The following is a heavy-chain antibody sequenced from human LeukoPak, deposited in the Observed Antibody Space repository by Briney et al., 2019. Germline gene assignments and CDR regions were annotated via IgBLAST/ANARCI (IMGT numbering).Heavy chain of an antibody. D-gene: IGHD4-17*01. CDR2: VDGDGSTT. Sequence: TGGSLRLSCAASGFTFTSYWMHWVRQAPGKGLVWVSRVDGDGSTTTYADSVKGRFTISRDNAKNTLYLQMNSLRAEDTAVYYCARPQHGDLYAFDIWGQGTVVTVSS. V-gene: IGHV3-74*01. CDR1: GFTFTSYW. J-gene: IGHJ3*02. CDR3: ARPQHGDLYAFDI.